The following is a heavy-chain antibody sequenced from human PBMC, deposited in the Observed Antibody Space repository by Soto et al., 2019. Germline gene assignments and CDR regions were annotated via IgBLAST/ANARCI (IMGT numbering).Heavy chain of an antibody. Sequence: PSETLSLTCAVYGGSFSCYYWSWIRQPPGKGLEWIGEINHSGSTNYNPSLKSRVTISVDTSTSTAYMELRSLRSDDTAVYYCARDIFLYSGSYYGSLGYWGQGTLVTVSS. V-gene: IGHV4-34*01. CDR1: GGSFSCYY. D-gene: IGHD1-26*01. CDR3: ARDIFLYSGSYYGSLGY. J-gene: IGHJ4*02. CDR2: INHSGST.